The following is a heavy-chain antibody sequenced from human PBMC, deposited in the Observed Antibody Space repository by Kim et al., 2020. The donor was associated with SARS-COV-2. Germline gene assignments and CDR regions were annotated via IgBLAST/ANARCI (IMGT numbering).Heavy chain of an antibody. D-gene: IGHD4-4*01. J-gene: IGHJ6*01. V-gene: IGHV3-48*02. CDR2: ISSTGTTI. Sequence: GGSLRLSCAGSGYTFSAFSMSWVRQVPGKGLEWISYISSTGTTIYYADSVKGRFTIPRDNAKNSSFLQMNDLRHEDTGVYYCARRKVTADYYYYGLDV. CDR3: ARRKVTADYYYYGLDV. CDR1: GYTFSAFS.